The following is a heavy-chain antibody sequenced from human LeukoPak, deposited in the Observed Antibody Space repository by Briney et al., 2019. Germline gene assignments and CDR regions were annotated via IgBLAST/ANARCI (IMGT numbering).Heavy chain of an antibody. J-gene: IGHJ5*02. CDR1: GGSFNVHY. CDR2: INHSGST. CDR3: ARGITMIRGNNWFDP. V-gene: IGHV4-34*01. Sequence: SETLSLTCAVYGGSFNVHYWNWIRQPPGKGLEWIGQINHSGSTNYNSSLKSRVTISVDTSKNQFSLKVSSVTAADTAVYYCARGITMIRGNNWFDPWGQGTLVTVSS. D-gene: IGHD3-22*01.